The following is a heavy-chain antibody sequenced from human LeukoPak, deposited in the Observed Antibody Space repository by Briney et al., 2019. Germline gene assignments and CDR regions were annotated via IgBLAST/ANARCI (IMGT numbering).Heavy chain of an antibody. CDR3: AKGWARDYGDLDY. CDR1: GFTFSSYG. J-gene: IGHJ4*02. D-gene: IGHD4-17*01. Sequence: PGRSLRLSCAASGFTFSSYGVHWVRQAPGKGLEWVAVISYDGSNKYYADSVKGRFTISRDNSKNTLYLQMNSLRAEDTAVYYCAKGWARDYGDLDYWGQGTLVTVSS. CDR2: ISYDGSNK. V-gene: IGHV3-30*18.